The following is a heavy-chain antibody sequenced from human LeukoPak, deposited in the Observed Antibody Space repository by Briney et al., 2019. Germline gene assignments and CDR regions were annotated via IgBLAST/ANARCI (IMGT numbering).Heavy chain of an antibody. D-gene: IGHD6-19*01. J-gene: IGHJ2*01. CDR3: ARQGAVAVPDWYFDL. CDR1: GGSISSYY. V-gene: IGHV4-59*08. CDR2: IYYSGST. Sequence: ETLSLTCTVSGGSISSYYWSWIRQPPGKGLEWVGYIYYSGSTNYNPSLKSRVTISVDTSKNQFSLKLSSVTAADTAVYYCARQGAVAVPDWYFDLWGRGTLVTVSS.